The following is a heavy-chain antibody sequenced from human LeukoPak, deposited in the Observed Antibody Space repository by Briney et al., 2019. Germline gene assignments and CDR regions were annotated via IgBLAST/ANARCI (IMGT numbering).Heavy chain of an antibody. CDR1: GFTFSSYG. J-gene: IGHJ4*02. CDR3: AKDKMADSTSSWDY. V-gene: IGHV3-30*18. D-gene: IGHD6-6*01. CDR2: ISYDGGTK. Sequence: PGGSLSLSCAASGFTFSSYGMHWVRQAPGKGLEWVAVISYDGGTKYYADSVKGRFTISRDNSKNTLYLQMNSLRAEDTAVYYCAKDKMADSTSSWDYWGQGTLVTVSS.